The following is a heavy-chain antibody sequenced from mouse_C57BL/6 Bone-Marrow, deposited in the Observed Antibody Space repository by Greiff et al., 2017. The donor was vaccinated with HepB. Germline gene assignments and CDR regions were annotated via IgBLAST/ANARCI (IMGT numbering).Heavy chain of an antibody. J-gene: IGHJ3*01. Sequence: EVQGVESGEGLVKPGGSLKLSCAASGFTFSSYAMSWVRQTPEKRLEWVAYISSGGDYIYYADTVKGRFTISRDNARNTLYLQMSSLKSEDTAMYYCTSSDYYGSSPWFAYWGQGTLVTVSA. CDR2: ISSGGDYI. CDR1: GFTFSSYA. D-gene: IGHD1-1*01. CDR3: TSSDYYGSSPWFAY. V-gene: IGHV5-9-1*02.